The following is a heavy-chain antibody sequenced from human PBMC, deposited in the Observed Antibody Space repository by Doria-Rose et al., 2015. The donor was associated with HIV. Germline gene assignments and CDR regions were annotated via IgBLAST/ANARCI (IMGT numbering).Heavy chain of an antibody. D-gene: IGHD6-13*01. CDR2: NFSDDER. CDR3: ARIKSSRWYHKYYFDF. Sequence: QVTLKESGPVLVKPTETLTLTCTVSGVSLSSPGMGVSWIRQPPGNALEWLANNFSDDERYYKTSLKSRLTISRGTSKSQVVLTMTDMDPVDTATYYCARIKSSRWYHKYYFDFWGQGTLVIVSA. CDR1: GVSLSSPGMG. J-gene: IGHJ4*02. V-gene: IGHV2-26*01.